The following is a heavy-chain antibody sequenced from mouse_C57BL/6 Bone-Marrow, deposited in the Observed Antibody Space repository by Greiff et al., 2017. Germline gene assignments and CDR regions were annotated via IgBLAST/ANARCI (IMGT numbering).Heavy chain of an antibody. CDR3: ARKYGGSYWYFDV. Sequence: QVQLQQSGPELVKPGASVKLSCKASGYTFTSYDINWVKQRPGQGLEWIGWIYPGDGSTKYNEKFKGKATLTVDTSSSTAYMELHSLTSEDSSVYYCARKYGGSYWYFDVWGKGTTVTVSS. V-gene: IGHV1-85*01. CDR1: GYTFTSYD. J-gene: IGHJ1*03. CDR2: IYPGDGST. D-gene: IGHD1-1*01.